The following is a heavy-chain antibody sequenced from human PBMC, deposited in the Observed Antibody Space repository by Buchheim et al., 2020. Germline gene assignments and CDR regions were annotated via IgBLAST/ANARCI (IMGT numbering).Heavy chain of an antibody. CDR3: ARVDGSSWYLGNFDY. V-gene: IGHV4-34*01. J-gene: IGHJ4*02. CDR1: GGSFSGYY. Sequence: QVQLQQWGAGLLKPSETLSLTCAVYGGSFSGYYWSWIRQPPGKGLEWIGEINHSGSTNYNPSLKSRVTISVDTSKNQFSLKLSSVTAADTAVYYCARVDGSSWYLGNFDYWGQGTL. D-gene: IGHD6-13*01. CDR2: INHSGST.